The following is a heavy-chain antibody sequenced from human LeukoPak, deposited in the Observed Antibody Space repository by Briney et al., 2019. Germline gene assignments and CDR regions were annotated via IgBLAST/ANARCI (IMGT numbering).Heavy chain of an antibody. CDR1: GGSIGSYF. J-gene: IGHJ6*03. Sequence: ASETLSLTCTISGGSIGSYFWSWIRQPPGGGLEWIGFIYYSGSTNYNPSFKSRVTISVDTSKNQFSLQLNSVTAADTAVYFCARGLGYMDVWGKGTTVTVSS. CDR2: IYYSGST. CDR3: ARGLGYMDV. V-gene: IGHV4-59*01. D-gene: IGHD5/OR15-5a*01.